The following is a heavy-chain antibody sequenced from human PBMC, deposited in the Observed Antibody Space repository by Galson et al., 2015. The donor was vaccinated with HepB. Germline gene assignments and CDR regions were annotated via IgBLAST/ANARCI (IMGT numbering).Heavy chain of an antibody. V-gene: IGHV1-18*01. CDR3: ARGAVVVAVGATENNWFDP. D-gene: IGHD2-15*01. CDR2: ISPHNRYT. Sequence: KVSCKASGYTFSSYSITWVRHAPGQGLEGVGWISPHNRYTNYAQNFQGRVAMATDTSTNTAYMEPRSLRSDDTAIYYCARGAVVVAVGATENNWFDPWGRGTLVTVSS. CDR1: GYTFSSYS. J-gene: IGHJ5*02.